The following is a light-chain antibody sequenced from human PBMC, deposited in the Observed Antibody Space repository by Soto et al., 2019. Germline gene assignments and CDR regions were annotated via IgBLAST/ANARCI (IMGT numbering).Light chain of an antibody. CDR1: QNIINY. CDR2: DVS. V-gene: IGKV3-11*01. J-gene: IGKJ1*01. Sequence: IVLTQSPATLSLSPGKRSTLSCRASQNIINYLIWYQQKPGQSPRLLIYDVSNRDTGIPARFSGRGSGTDFTLTLSRLETEDFSVYYCQQRSNWPRTFGQGTQVDIK. CDR3: QQRSNWPRT.